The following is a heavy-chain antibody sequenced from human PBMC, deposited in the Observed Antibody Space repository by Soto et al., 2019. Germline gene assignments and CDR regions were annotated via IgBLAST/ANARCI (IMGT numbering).Heavy chain of an antibody. V-gene: IGHV3-23*01. Sequence: GGSLRLSCAASGFTFSSYAMSWVRQAPGKGLEWVSAISGSGGSTFYADPVKGRFTISRDNSKNTLYLQMNSLRAEDTAVYYCAKDERGSGGATGYWGQGTLVIVTS. J-gene: IGHJ4*02. D-gene: IGHD1-26*01. CDR3: AKDERGSGGATGY. CDR1: GFTFSSYA. CDR2: ISGSGGST.